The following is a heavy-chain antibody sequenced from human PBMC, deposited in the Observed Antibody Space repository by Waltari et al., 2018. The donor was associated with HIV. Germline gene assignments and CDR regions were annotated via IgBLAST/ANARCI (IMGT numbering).Heavy chain of an antibody. CDR3: ATGVRYYGP. CDR2: VDPDETT. J-gene: IGHJ5*02. V-gene: IGHV3-53*01. D-gene: IGHD3-22*01. Sequence: EVLLAESGGGLIQPGGSLGLSCTASNSSISAKHVTWIRQAPGGSLEWVAVVDPDETTHYADSVSGRFTISRAKSRTKVFLLMNSLFVDDTATYFCATGVRYYGPWGQGTRVTVSS. CDR1: NSSISAKH.